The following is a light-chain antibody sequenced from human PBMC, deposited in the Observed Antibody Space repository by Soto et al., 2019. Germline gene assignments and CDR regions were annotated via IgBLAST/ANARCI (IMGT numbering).Light chain of an antibody. Sequence: EIVLTQSPATLSLSPGERATLSCRASQSISTYLAWYQQKPGQAPRLVIYDASKRATGIPARFSGSGSGTDFTLTISSLEPEDFAVYYCQQLSNLPLTFGGGTKVDIK. J-gene: IGKJ4*01. CDR2: DAS. CDR1: QSISTY. CDR3: QQLSNLPLT. V-gene: IGKV3-11*01.